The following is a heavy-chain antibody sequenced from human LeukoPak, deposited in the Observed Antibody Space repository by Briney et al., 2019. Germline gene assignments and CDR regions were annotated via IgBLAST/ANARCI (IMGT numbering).Heavy chain of an antibody. V-gene: IGHV3-21*01. Sequence: PGGSLRLSCAASGFIFNTYSMSWVRQTPGKGLEWVSSIITRGTYQYYADSVKGRFTISRDNAKNSLHLQMNSLRAEDTAVYYCARDKGGNCGSDCYHYGDDYWGQGTLVTVSS. CDR1: GFIFNTYS. CDR3: ARDKGGNCGSDCYHYGDDY. J-gene: IGHJ4*02. D-gene: IGHD2-21*02. CDR2: IITRGTYQ.